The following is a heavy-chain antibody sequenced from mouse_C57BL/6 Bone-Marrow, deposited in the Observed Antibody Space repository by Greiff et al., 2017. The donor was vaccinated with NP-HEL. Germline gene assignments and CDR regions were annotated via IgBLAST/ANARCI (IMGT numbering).Heavy chain of an antibody. CDR1: GYAFTNNL. J-gene: IGHJ2*01. CDR2: INPGSGGT. CDR3: ARYYFDY. V-gene: IGHV1-54*01. Sequence: VQLQQSGAELVRPGTSVKVSCKASGYAFTNNLIEWVKQRPGQGLEWIGVINPGSGGTNYNEKFKGKATLTADKSSSTAYMQLSSLTSEDSAVYFCARYYFDYWGQGTTLTVSS.